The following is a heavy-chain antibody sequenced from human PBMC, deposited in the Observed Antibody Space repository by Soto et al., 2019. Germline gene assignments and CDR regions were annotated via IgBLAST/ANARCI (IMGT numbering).Heavy chain of an antibody. Sequence: PGESLKISGKGSGYSVTSYWISWVRQMPGKGLEWMGRIDPSDSYTNYSPSFQGHVTISADKSISTAYLQWSSLKASDTAMYYCARHSITMIVVVNAFDIWGQGTMVTVSS. D-gene: IGHD3-22*01. CDR2: IDPSDSYT. CDR1: GYSVTSYW. V-gene: IGHV5-10-1*01. J-gene: IGHJ3*02. CDR3: ARHSITMIVVVNAFDI.